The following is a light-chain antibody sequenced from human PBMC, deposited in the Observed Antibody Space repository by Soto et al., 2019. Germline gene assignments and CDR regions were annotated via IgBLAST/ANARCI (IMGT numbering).Light chain of an antibody. CDR1: QGISNS. Sequence: DIQMTQSPSSLSASVGDRVTITCRPSQGISNSLAWYQQKPGKVPNLLIHAASTLQSWVPSRFSGSGSGTVFTLTISRLQPEDGATYYCQKYDSVPTFGPGTKVEIK. V-gene: IGKV1-27*01. CDR2: AAS. J-gene: IGKJ1*01. CDR3: QKYDSVPT.